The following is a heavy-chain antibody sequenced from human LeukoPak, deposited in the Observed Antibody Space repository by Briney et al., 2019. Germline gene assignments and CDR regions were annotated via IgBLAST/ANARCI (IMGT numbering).Heavy chain of an antibody. J-gene: IGHJ5*02. CDR2: IDHSGRNT. D-gene: IGHD2/OR15-2a*01. CDR1: GFIFTDYA. Sequence: GGSLRLSCAASGFIFTDYAWAWVRQSPGRGLEWVATIDHSGRNTHYVDAVTGRFTISRDDSRSTLFLHMRYLRADDTAVYYCATDVGEVFYDRWGQGTLVTVS. V-gene: IGHV3-23*01. CDR3: ATDVGEVFYDR.